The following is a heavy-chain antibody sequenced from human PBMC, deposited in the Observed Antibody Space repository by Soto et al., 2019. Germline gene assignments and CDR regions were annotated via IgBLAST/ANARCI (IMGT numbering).Heavy chain of an antibody. CDR2: ISAYNGNT. J-gene: IGHJ6*02. CDR3: ASYHLNYSYYGMDV. V-gene: IGHV1-18*01. CDR1: GYTFTSYG. Sequence: QVQLVQSGAEVKNPGASVKFSCNASGYTFTSYGISWVRQAPGQGLEWMGWISAYNGNTNYAQKLQGRVTMTTDTSTSTAYMELRSLRSDDTAVYYCASYHLNYSYYGMDVWGQGTTVTVSS.